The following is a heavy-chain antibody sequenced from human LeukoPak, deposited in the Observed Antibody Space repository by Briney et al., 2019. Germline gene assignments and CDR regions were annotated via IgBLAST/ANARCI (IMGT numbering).Heavy chain of an antibody. CDR3: AAILQESSSSGGGF. J-gene: IGHJ4*02. V-gene: IGHV1-58*02. CDR1: GFTFTSSA. CDR2: IVVGSGNT. D-gene: IGHD6-6*01. Sequence: SVKLSSAAFGFTFTSSAMRWGRQARGQRLEWIGWIVVGSGNTNYAQKFQERVTITRDMSTSTAYMELSSLRSEDTAVYYCAAILQESSSSGGGFWGQGTLVTVSS.